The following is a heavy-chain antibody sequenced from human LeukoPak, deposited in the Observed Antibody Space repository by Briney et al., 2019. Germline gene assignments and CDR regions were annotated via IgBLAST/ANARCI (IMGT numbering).Heavy chain of an antibody. J-gene: IGHJ3*02. CDR3: ARWGRSGYYWDAFDI. V-gene: IGHV3-7*01. Sequence: GSLRLSCAASGFTFSSYWMSRVRQAPGKGLEWVANIKQDGSEKYYVDSVKGRFTISRDNAKNSLYLQMNSLRAEDTAVYYCARWGRSGYYWDAFDIWGQGTMVTVSS. CDR1: GFTFSSYW. D-gene: IGHD3-22*01. CDR2: IKQDGSEK.